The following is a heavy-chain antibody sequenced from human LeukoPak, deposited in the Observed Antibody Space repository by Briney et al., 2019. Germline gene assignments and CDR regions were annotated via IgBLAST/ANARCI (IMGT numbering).Heavy chain of an antibody. V-gene: IGHV4-34*01. J-gene: IGHJ6*02. CDR3: ARGRATVTTFVSYYHGMDV. Sequence: SETLSLICAVYGGSFSGYYCSWIRQPPGKGLEWIGEINDSGSTNYNPSLKSRVTISVDTSKNQFSLKLSSVTAADTAVYYCARGRATVTTFVSYYHGMDVWGQGTTVTVSS. D-gene: IGHD4-17*01. CDR1: GGSFSGYY. CDR2: INDSGST.